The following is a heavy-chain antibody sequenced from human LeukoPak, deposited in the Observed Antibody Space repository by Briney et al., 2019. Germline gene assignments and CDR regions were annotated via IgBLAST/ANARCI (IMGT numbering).Heavy chain of an antibody. CDR2: ITTSGDNT. CDR3: ARINGGNTYYYYCYMDV. CDR1: GFTFSNYA. Sequence: GGSLRLSCAPSGFTFSNYAMSWVRQAPGRGLEWISGITTSGDNTYYVGSVKGRFTISRDNSKSTLYLQMNSLRAEDTAVYFCARINGGNTYYYYCYMDVWGKGTTVTVSS. J-gene: IGHJ6*03. D-gene: IGHD4-23*01. V-gene: IGHV3-23*01.